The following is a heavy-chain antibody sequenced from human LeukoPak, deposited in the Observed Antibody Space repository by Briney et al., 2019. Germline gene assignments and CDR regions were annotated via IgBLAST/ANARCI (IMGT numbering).Heavy chain of an antibody. D-gene: IGHD6-19*01. V-gene: IGHV3-23*01. CDR3: AKDLDPNSGWYLLHGVTFDY. Sequence: PGGSLRLSCAASGFTFSSYGMSWVRQAPGKGLEWVSAISGSGGSTYYADSVKGRFTISRDNSKNTLYLQMNSLRAEDTALYYCAKDLDPNSGWYLLHGVTFDYWGQGTLVTVSS. CDR1: GFTFSSYG. J-gene: IGHJ4*02. CDR2: ISGSGGST.